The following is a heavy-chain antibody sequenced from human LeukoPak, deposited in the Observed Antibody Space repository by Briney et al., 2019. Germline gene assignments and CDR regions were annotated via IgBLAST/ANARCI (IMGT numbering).Heavy chain of an antibody. V-gene: IGHV3-48*03. CDR3: ARHLGSGWYGNLHFDY. J-gene: IGHJ4*02. CDR1: GFTFSSYE. Sequence: PGGSLRLSCAASGFTFSSYEMNWVRQTPGKGLECISYISSSASSIYYADSVEGRFTISRDNAKNSLYLQMNSLRAEDTAVYYCARHLGSGWYGNLHFDYWGQGTLVTVSS. CDR2: ISSSASSI. D-gene: IGHD6-19*01.